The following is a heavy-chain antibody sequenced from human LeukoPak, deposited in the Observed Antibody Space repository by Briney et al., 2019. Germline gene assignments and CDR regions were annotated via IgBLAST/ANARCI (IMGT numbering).Heavy chain of an antibody. CDR3: ARALWSRSGSFYFDF. CDR1: GYTFTNYA. D-gene: IGHD6-19*01. J-gene: IGHJ4*02. Sequence: GASVKVSCKASGYTFTNYAIQWVRQAPGQRLEWMGWINADNGNTNYSQKFQGRFTITRDTSASTAYMELSGLRSEDTTVYYCARALWSRSGSFYFDFWSQRTPVTASS. CDR2: INADNGNT. V-gene: IGHV1-3*01.